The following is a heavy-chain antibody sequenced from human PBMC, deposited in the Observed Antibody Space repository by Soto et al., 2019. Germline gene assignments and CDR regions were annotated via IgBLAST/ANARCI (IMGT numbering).Heavy chain of an antibody. J-gene: IGHJ4*02. V-gene: IGHV3-7*01. D-gene: IGHD3-3*01. Sequence: EAQLVESGGGLVQPGGSLRLSCAASGFTFTNYWMSWVRQAPGKGLEWVANIKQDGSEKYYADSAMGRFIISRDNAKTSLYLQMNSLRAEDTAVYYCARDMGVFWSGYPEGGFDYWGQGTPVTVSS. CDR2: IKQDGSEK. CDR3: ARDMGVFWSGYPEGGFDY. CDR1: GFTFTNYW.